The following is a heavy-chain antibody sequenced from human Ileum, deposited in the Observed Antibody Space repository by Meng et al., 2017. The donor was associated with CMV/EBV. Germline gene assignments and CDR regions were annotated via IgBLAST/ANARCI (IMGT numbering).Heavy chain of an antibody. Sequence: QVQCNQSGPGLLKPSQTLLLTCAVSGYTVLRNSFVCNWIRQSPSRGLEWLGRTFYKSTYYNDYAVSVKSRIIINADTSNNQLSLQLNSVTPDDTAVYYCATDWDLNYWGQGILVTVSS. D-gene: IGHD3-9*01. V-gene: IGHV6-1*01. CDR2: TFYKSTYYN. J-gene: IGHJ4*02. CDR3: ATDWDLNY. CDR1: GYTVLRNSFV.